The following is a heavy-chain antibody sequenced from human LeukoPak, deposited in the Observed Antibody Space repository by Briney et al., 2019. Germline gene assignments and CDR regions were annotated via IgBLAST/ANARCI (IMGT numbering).Heavy chain of an antibody. CDR2: IYYSGNT. J-gene: IGHJ4*02. CDR3: ASGPRPFDY. V-gene: IGHV4-39*01. CDR1: AGSISRSSYY. Sequence: SETLSLTCSVSAGSISRSSYYWGWIRQPPGKGLEWIGSIYYSGNTYYNPSLKSRVTISVDTSKNQFSLKLSSVTAADTAVYYCASGPRPFDYWGQGTLVTVSS.